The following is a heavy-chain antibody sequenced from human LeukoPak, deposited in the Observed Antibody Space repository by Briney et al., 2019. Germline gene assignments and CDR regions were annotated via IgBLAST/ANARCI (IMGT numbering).Heavy chain of an antibody. CDR3: ARTSVGSDAYYYYGMDV. Sequence: SVKVSCKASGGTFSSYAISWVRQAPGQGLEWMGRIIPILGIANYAQKFQGRVTITADKSTSTAYMELSSLRSEDTAVYYCARTSVGSDAYYYYGMDVWGQGTTVTVSS. J-gene: IGHJ6*02. D-gene: IGHD6-19*01. CDR2: IIPILGIA. V-gene: IGHV1-69*04. CDR1: GGTFSSYA.